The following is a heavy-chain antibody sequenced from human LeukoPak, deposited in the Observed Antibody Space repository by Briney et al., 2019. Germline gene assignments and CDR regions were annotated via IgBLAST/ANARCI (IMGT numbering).Heavy chain of an antibody. Sequence: SETLSLTCAVYGGSFSGYYWSWIRQPPGKGLEWIGEINHSGSTYYSPSLKSRVTISMDKSNNHISLNLKPVTATDTSVYFCARHRRHGYCYGDACSLSFWFDPWGQGTLVTVSS. D-gene: IGHD5-24*01. CDR1: GGSFSGYY. CDR2: INHSGST. V-gene: IGHV4-34*01. CDR3: ARHRRHGYCYGDACSLSFWFDP. J-gene: IGHJ5*02.